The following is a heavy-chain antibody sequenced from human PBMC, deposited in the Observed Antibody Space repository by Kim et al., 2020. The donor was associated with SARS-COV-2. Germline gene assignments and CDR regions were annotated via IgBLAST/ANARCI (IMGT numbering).Heavy chain of an antibody. D-gene: IGHD6-13*01. Sequence: SETLSLTCTVSGGSISSYYWSWIRQPPGKGLEWIGYIYYSGSTNYNPSLKSRVTISVDTSKNQFSLKLSSVTAADTAVYYCARVDGRAAAAHYYGMDVWGQGTTVTVSS. V-gene: IGHV4-59*13. J-gene: IGHJ6*02. CDR1: GGSISSYY. CDR2: IYYSGST. CDR3: ARVDGRAAAAHYYGMDV.